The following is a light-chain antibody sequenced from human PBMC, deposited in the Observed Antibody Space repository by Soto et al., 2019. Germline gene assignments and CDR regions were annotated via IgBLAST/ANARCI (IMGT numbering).Light chain of an antibody. CDR2: EVS. V-gene: IGLV2-14*01. J-gene: IGLJ2*01. CDR1: ISDVGVYNY. CDR3: SSYTTSYTVV. Sequence: QSALTQPASVSGSPGQSITISCIGTISDVGVYNYVSWYQQHPGKAPKLMIYEVSNRPSGVSNRYSGSKSDTTASLTISGLKAEDEADYYCSSYTTSYTVVFGGGTKLTVL.